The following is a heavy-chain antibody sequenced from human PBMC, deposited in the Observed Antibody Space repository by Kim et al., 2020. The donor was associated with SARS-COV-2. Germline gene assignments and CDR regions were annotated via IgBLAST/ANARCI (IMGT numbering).Heavy chain of an antibody. CDR1: GFTFSSYA. CDR3: ARDRIAAAGTGLVY. Sequence: GGSLRLSCAASGFTFSSYAMHWVRQAPGKGLEWVAVISYDGSNKYYVDSVKGRFTISRDNSKNTLYLQMNSLRAEDTAVYYCARDRIAAAGTGLVYWGQGTLVTVSS. V-gene: IGHV3-30*04. J-gene: IGHJ4*02. CDR2: ISYDGSNK. D-gene: IGHD6-13*01.